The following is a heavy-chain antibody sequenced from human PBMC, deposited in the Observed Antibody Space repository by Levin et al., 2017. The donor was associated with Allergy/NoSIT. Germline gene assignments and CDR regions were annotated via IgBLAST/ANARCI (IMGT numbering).Heavy chain of an antibody. Sequence: GGSLRLSCAASGFTFSSYGMHWVRQAPGKGLEWVAVIWYDGSNKYYADSVKGRFTISRDNSKNTLYLQMNSLRAEDTAVYYCASLLGYDYVWGSYRYDAFDIWGQGTMVTVSS. D-gene: IGHD3-16*02. CDR1: GFTFSSYG. J-gene: IGHJ3*02. CDR2: IWYDGSNK. CDR3: ASLLGYDYVWGSYRYDAFDI. V-gene: IGHV3-33*01.